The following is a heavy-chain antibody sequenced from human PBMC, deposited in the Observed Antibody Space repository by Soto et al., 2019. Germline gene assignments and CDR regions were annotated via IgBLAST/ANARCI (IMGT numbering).Heavy chain of an antibody. J-gene: IGHJ4*02. D-gene: IGHD2-21*01. CDR3: ATDDYSCRVF. Sequence: LSCAASIVIFMNSCVSWIRPAPGKGLEWVSYIGPYGNTIYYADSVKGRFTISRDDATNSLYLHMHSLRTDDTAVYYRATDDYSCRVFWGQATPVTLS. CDR1: IVIFMNSC. CDR2: IGPYGNTI. V-gene: IGHV3-11*01.